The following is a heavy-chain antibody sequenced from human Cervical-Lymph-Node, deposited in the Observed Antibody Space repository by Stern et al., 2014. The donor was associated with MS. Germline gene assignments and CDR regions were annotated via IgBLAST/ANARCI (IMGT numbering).Heavy chain of an antibody. J-gene: IGHJ4*02. V-gene: IGHV4-39*01. D-gene: IGHD6-19*01. Sequence: QLQLQESGPGLVKPSETLSLTCTVSGGSIRGSSYYWGWIRQPPGEGLEWIGSIYYTGTTYYNPPQRRGVMIPMNAPKNQSSMGVASVTAADTGVYYCAKKQWLVDASNQWLVADYFDSWGQGTLVTVSS. CDR3: AKKQWLVDASNQWLVADYFDS. CDR1: GGSIRGSSYY. CDR2: IYYTGTT.